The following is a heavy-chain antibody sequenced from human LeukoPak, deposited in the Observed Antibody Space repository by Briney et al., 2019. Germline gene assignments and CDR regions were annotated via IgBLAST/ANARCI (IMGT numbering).Heavy chain of an antibody. V-gene: IGHV3-33*01. Sequence: GGSLRLSCAASGFTFSSYGMHWVRQAPGKGLEWVAVIWYDGSNKYYADSVKGRFTISRDNSKNTLYLQMNSLRAEDTAVYYCARRGKLWSGYYSAYYMDVWGKGTTVTVSS. D-gene: IGHD3-3*01. J-gene: IGHJ6*03. CDR1: GFTFSSYG. CDR3: ARRGKLWSGYYSAYYMDV. CDR2: IWYDGSNK.